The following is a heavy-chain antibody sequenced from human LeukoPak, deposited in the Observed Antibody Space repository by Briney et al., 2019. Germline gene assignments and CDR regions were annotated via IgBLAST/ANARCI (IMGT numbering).Heavy chain of an antibody. CDR3: ARSLLYSSGWYDTHWFDP. Sequence: ASVKVSCKASGYTFTSYDINWVQQATGQGLEWMGWMNPNSGNTGYAQKFQGRVTMTRNTSISTAYMELSSLRSEDTAVYYCARSLLYSSGWYDTHWFDPWGQGTLVTVSS. V-gene: IGHV1-8*01. CDR1: GYTFTSYD. J-gene: IGHJ5*02. D-gene: IGHD6-19*01. CDR2: MNPNSGNT.